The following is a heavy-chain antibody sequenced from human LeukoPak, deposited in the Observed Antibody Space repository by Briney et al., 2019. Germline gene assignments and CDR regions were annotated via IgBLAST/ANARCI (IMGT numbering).Heavy chain of an antibody. CDR2: ISHDGTDK. J-gene: IGHJ4*02. CDR1: GFTFSSYA. CDR3: AREPGPGYFDY. Sequence: GGSLRLSCAASGFTFSSYAMHWVRQAPGKGLEWVAVISHDGTDKHYTDSVKGRFTISRDNSRSTLYLQMNSLRAEDTAVYYCAREPGPGYFDYWGQGTLVTVSS. D-gene: IGHD1-14*01. V-gene: IGHV3-30-3*01.